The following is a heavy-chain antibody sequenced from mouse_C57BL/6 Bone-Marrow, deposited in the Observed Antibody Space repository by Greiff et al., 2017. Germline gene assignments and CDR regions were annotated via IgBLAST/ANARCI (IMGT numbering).Heavy chain of an antibody. V-gene: IGHV1-54*01. D-gene: IGHD2-10*02. J-gene: IGHJ3*01. CDR2: INPGSGGT. CDR3: AIGYGNLFAY. Sequence: QVQLKESGAELVRPGTSVKVSCKASGYAFTNYLIEWVKQRPGQGLEWIGVINPGSGGTNYNQKFKGKATLTVDKSSSTAYMQLSSLTSEDSAVYYCAIGYGNLFAYWGKGTLVTVSA. CDR1: GYAFTNYL.